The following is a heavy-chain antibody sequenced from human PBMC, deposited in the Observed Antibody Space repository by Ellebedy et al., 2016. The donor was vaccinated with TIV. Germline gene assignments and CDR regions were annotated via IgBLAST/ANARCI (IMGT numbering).Heavy chain of an antibody. D-gene: IGHD5-18*01. CDR1: GGFFSNFS. Sequence: MPSETLSLTCIVYGGFFSNFSLSWLRQPPGRGLEWIAELHHSETPDYNPSLKSRVAISVDTSKNQFSLKLSSVTAADTAVYYCARHVDTAMGDFDYWGQGTLVTVSS. V-gene: IGHV4-34*01. CDR3: ARHVDTAMGDFDY. J-gene: IGHJ4*02. CDR2: LHHSETP.